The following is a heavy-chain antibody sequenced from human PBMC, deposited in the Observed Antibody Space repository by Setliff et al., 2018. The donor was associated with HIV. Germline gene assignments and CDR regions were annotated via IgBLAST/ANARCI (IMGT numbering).Heavy chain of an antibody. CDR1: GYTFTSYY. CDR2: INPSGGST. J-gene: IGHJ6*03. CDR3: ARNPRIAVAGTDYYYYMDV. D-gene: IGHD6-19*01. Sequence: ASVKVSCKASGYTFTSYYMHWVRQAPGQGLEWMGIINPSGGSTSCAQKFQGRVTMTRDTSTSTVYMELSSLRSEDTAVYYCARNPRIAVAGTDYYYYMDVWGKGTTVTVSS. V-gene: IGHV1-46*01.